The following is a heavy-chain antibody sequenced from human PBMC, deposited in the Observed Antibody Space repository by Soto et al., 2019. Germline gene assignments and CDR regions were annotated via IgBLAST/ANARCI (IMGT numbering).Heavy chain of an antibody. J-gene: IGHJ6*02. Sequence: ASVKVSCKASGYTFTGYYMHWVRQAPGQGLEWMGWTNPNSGGTNYAQKFQGRVTMTRDTSISTAYMELSRLRSDDTAVYYCARLSGYSSSWAYYYGMDVWGQGTTVTVSS. V-gene: IGHV1-2*02. CDR3: ARLSGYSSSWAYYYGMDV. D-gene: IGHD6-13*01. CDR2: TNPNSGGT. CDR1: GYTFTGYY.